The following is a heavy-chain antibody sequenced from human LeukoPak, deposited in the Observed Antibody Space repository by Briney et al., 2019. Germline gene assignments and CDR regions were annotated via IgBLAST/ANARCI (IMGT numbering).Heavy chain of an antibody. CDR3: ARDHLLSDFWSGFHYYYYMDV. Sequence: SVKVSCKASGGTFNSYAISWVRQAPGQGLEWMGGIIPIFGTANYAQKFQGRVTITADESTSTAYMELSSLRSEDTAVYYCARDHLLSDFWSGFHYYYYMDVWGKGTTVTVSS. V-gene: IGHV1-69*13. J-gene: IGHJ6*03. CDR1: GGTFNSYA. D-gene: IGHD3-3*01. CDR2: IIPIFGTA.